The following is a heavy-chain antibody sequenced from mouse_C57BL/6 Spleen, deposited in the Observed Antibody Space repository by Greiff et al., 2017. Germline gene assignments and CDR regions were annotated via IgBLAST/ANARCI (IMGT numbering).Heavy chain of an antibody. CDR2: IYPGSGST. V-gene: IGHV1-55*01. CDR3: ARGGLRGPYYAMDD. J-gene: IGHJ4*01. Sequence: QVQLQQPGAELVKPGASVKMSCKASGYTFTSYWITWVKQRPGQGLEWIGDIYPGSGSTNYHEKFKGKATLTVDPSSSTAYMQLSSLTSEDSAVYDCARGGLRGPYYAMDDGGQGTSVTVSS. D-gene: IGHD2-4*01. CDR1: GYTFTSYW.